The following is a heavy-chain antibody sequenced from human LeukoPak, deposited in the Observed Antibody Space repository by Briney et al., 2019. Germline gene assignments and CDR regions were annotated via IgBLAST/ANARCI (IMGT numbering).Heavy chain of an antibody. V-gene: IGHV3-48*01. D-gene: IGHD5-12*01. CDR2: IISSSSTI. CDR3: ARDGVYSGYDSAYYFDY. Sequence: GGSLRLSCAASGFTLSSYSMNWVRQAPGKGLEWVSYIISSSSTIYYADSVKGRFTISRDNSKNTLYLQMNSLRAEDTAVYYCARDGVYSGYDSAYYFDYWGQGTLVTVSS. J-gene: IGHJ4*02. CDR1: GFTLSSYS.